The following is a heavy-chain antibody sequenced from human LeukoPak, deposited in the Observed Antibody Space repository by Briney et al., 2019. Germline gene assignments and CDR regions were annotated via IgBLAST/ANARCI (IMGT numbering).Heavy chain of an antibody. J-gene: IGHJ4*02. D-gene: IGHD3-3*01. CDR1: GFTFDDYA. Sequence: GGSLRLSCAASGFTFDDYAMHWVRQAPGKGLEWVSGISWNSGSIGYADSVKGRFTISRDNAKNSLYLQMNSLRAEDTVLYYCAEDPNYDFWSGYYNGGFDYWGQGTLVTVSS. CDR2: ISWNSGSI. V-gene: IGHV3-9*01. CDR3: AEDPNYDFWSGYYNGGFDY.